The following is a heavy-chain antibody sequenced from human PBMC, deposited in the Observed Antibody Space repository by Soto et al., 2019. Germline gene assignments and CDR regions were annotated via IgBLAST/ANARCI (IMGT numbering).Heavy chain of an antibody. D-gene: IGHD6-19*01. V-gene: IGHV1-46*01. CDR3: ARSLGQWLVLDY. CDR1: GYTFTSYY. Sequence: ASVNVSCKASGYTFTSYYMHWVRQAPGQGLEWMGIINPSGGSTSYAQKFQGRVTMTRDTSTSTVYMELSSLRSEDTAVYYCARSLGQWLVLDYWGQGSLVTVSS. CDR2: INPSGGST. J-gene: IGHJ4*02.